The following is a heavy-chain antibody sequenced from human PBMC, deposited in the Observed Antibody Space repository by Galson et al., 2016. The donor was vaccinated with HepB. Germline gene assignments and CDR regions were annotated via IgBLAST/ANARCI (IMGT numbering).Heavy chain of an antibody. V-gene: IGHV6-1*01. Sequence: CAISGDSVSTNIVAWNWIRQSPSRGLEWLGRTYYRSKWYNDYAVSVQSRITFNPDTSRNQFSLQLNSVTPEDTDVYYCTRVRHLARGMDVWGQGTTVTVSS. J-gene: IGHJ6*02. CDR3: TRVRHLARGMDV. CDR1: GDSVSTNIVA. CDR2: TYYRSKWYN. D-gene: IGHD5-12*01.